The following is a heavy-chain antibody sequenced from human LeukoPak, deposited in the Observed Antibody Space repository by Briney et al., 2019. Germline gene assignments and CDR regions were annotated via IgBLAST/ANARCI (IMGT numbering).Heavy chain of an antibody. CDR2: IRYDGSNK. CDR1: GFTFSSYG. Sequence: GGSLRLSCAASGFTFSSYGMHWVRQAPGKGLEWVAFIRYDGSNKYYADSVKGRFTISRDNSKNTLYLQMNSLRAEDTAVYYCAKSIAKMVRGVITHYYFDYWGQGTLVTVSS. J-gene: IGHJ4*02. D-gene: IGHD3-10*01. CDR3: AKSIAKMVRGVITHYYFDY. V-gene: IGHV3-30*02.